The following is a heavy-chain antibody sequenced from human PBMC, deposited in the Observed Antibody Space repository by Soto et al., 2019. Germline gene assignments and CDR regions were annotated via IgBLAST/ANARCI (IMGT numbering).Heavy chain of an antibody. J-gene: IGHJ5*02. CDR1: GGSISSYY. CDR3: ARELYSGYDFPWFDP. CDR2: IYYSGST. D-gene: IGHD5-12*01. Sequence: SETLSLTCTVSGGSISSYYWSWIRQPPGKGLEWIGYIYYSGSTNYNPSLKSRVTISVDTSKNQFSLKLSSVTAADTAVYYCARELYSGYDFPWFDPWGQGTLVTVSS. V-gene: IGHV4-59*01.